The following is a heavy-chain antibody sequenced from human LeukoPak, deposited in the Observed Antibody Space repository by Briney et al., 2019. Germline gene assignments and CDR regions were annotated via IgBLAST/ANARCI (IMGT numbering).Heavy chain of an antibody. Sequence: SETLSLTCTVSGGSISSHYWSWIRQPAGKGLEWIGRISTSGSTNYNPSLNSRVTMSVDTSRNQFSLRLNSVTAADTAIYYCARDSHWGSGWYGSFDYWGQSTLVTVSA. CDR3: ARDSHWGSGWYGSFDY. V-gene: IGHV4-4*07. CDR2: ISTSGST. CDR1: GGSISSHY. D-gene: IGHD6-19*01. J-gene: IGHJ4*02.